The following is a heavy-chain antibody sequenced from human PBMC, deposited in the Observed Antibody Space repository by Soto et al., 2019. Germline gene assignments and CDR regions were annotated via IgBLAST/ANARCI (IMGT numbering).Heavy chain of an antibody. CDR2: IKQDGSEK. D-gene: IGHD3-3*01. CDR3: ARAEIWGYYDFWRSLPWFDP. V-gene: IGHV3-7*03. Sequence: GGSLRLSCAASGFTFSSYWMSWVRQAPGKGLEWVANIKQDGSEKYYVDSVKGRFTISRDNAKNSLYLQMNSLRAEDTAVYYCARAEIWGYYDFWRSLPWFDPWGQGTLVTVPQ. J-gene: IGHJ5*02. CDR1: GFTFSSYW.